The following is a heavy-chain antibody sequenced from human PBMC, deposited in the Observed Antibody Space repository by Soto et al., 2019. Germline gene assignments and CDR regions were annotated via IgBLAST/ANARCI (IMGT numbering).Heavy chain of an antibody. Sequence: PGGSLRLSCAASGFTFSSYAMSWVRQVPGKGLEWVSAISGSGGSTYYADSVKGRFTISRDNSKNTLYLQMNSLRAEDTAVYYCAKDRTANGKRRFMITFGGVILPTLDYWGQGTLVTVSS. CDR2: ISGSGGST. CDR1: GFTFSSYA. CDR3: AKDRTANGKRRFMITFGGVILPTLDY. J-gene: IGHJ4*02. V-gene: IGHV3-23*01. D-gene: IGHD3-16*02.